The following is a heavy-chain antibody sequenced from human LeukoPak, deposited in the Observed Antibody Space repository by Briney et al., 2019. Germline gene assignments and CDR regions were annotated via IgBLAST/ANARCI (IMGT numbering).Heavy chain of an antibody. Sequence: GGSLRLSCAASGFTFSSYAMSWVRQAPGKGLEWVSVISGGGYSTYYAASVKGRFTISRDNSKNTLYLQMNSLRAEDTAVYYCAKGPSDIVVSYYGMDVWGQGTTVTVSS. CDR2: ISGGGYST. V-gene: IGHV3-23*01. CDR1: GFTFSSYA. J-gene: IGHJ6*02. CDR3: AKGPSDIVVSYYGMDV. D-gene: IGHD5-12*01.